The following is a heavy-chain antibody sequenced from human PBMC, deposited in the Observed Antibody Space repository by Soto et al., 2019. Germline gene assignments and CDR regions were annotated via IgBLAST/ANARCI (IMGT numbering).Heavy chain of an antibody. CDR2: IDNSGGIT. CDR3: AKGGYNYGFLFDC. J-gene: IGHJ4*02. V-gene: IGHV3-23*05. Sequence: GGSLRLSCAASGFTFSTYSMSWVRQAPGKGLEWVTTIDNSGGITYYADSVKGRFTISRDNSKNTLYLQMNSLRAEVTAVFYCAKGGYNYGFLFDCWGQGSLVTVS. D-gene: IGHD5-18*01. CDR1: GFTFSTYS.